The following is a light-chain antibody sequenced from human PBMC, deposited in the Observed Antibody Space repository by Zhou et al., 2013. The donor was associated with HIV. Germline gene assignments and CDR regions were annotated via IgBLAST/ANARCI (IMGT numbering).Light chain of an antibody. CDR3: QQCNSYPYT. V-gene: IGKV1-5*03. CDR1: QNINNW. J-gene: IGKJ2*01. CDR2: KAS. Sequence: DIQMTQSPSTLSASVGDRVTITCRASQNINNWLAWYQQKPGKAPKLLIYKASSLESGVPSRFSGSGSGTEFTLTISSLQPDDFATYYCQQCNSYPYTFGQGTKLEIK.